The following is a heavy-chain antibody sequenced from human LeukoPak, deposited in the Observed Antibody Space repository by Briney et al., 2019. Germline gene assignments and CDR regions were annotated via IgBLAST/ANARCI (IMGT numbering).Heavy chain of an antibody. D-gene: IGHD2-15*01. J-gene: IGHJ4*02. Sequence: GGSLRLSCEASGFTFKSYGMAWVRQTPGKGPEWVAFLSYDGNKEFYADSVKGRFTISRDNSKNTLYLQMNSLRPEDTAVYYCARRRPDIVVVVAEWDFDYWGQGTLVTVSS. V-gene: IGHV3-30*03. CDR3: ARRRPDIVVVVAEWDFDY. CDR2: LSYDGNKE. CDR1: GFTFKSYG.